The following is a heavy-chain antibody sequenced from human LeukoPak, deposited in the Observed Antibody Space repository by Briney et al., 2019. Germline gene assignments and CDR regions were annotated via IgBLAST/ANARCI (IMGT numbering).Heavy chain of an antibody. D-gene: IGHD3-10*01. V-gene: IGHV4-4*02. CDR3: ARDTVTMVRGVISNWFDP. CDR1: GGSISSSNW. Sequence: SGTLSLTCAVSGGSISSSNWWSWVRQPPGKGLEWIGEIYHSGSTNYNPSLKSRVTISEDKSKNQFSLKLSSVTAADTAVYYCARDTVTMVRGVISNWFDPWGQGTLVTVSS. CDR2: IYHSGST. J-gene: IGHJ5*02.